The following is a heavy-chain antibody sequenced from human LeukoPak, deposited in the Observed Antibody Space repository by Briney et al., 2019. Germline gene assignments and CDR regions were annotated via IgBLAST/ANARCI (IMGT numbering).Heavy chain of an antibody. V-gene: IGHV3-48*01. CDR3: ARGFHGNSFDY. J-gene: IGHJ4*02. Sequence: GGSLRLSCAASGFTFSSYSMNWVRQAPGKGLEGVSYISSSSSTIYYADSVKGRFTISRDNAKNSLYLQMNSLRAEDTAVYYCARGFHGNSFDYWGQGPLVTVSS. CDR1: GFTFSSYS. CDR2: ISSSSSTI. D-gene: IGHD2-15*01.